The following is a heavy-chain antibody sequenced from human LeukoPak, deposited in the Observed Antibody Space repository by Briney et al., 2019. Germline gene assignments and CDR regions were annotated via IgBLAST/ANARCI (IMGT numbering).Heavy chain of an antibody. CDR2: MSHSGST. Sequence: SETLSLTCAVYGESFSGYYWSWIRQPPGKGLEWIGEMSHSGSTNYNPSLKSRVTISVDTSKNQFSLKLSSVTAADTAVYYCARGPYYFDSSGAFDIWGQGTVVTVSS. J-gene: IGHJ3*02. D-gene: IGHD3-22*01. CDR1: GESFSGYY. CDR3: ARGPYYFDSSGAFDI. V-gene: IGHV4-34*01.